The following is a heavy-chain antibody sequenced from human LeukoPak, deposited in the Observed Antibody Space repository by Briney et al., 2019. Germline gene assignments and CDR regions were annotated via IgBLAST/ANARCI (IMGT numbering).Heavy chain of an antibody. Sequence: SETLSLTCTVSGGSIGSHFWSWIRQPPGKGLEWIGYIYYSGSTNYNPSLKSRVTISVDTSKNQFSLKLSSVTAADTAVYYCARDNSHYDFWSGYYNGWFDPWGQGTLVTVSS. CDR2: IYYSGST. D-gene: IGHD3-3*01. CDR3: ARDNSHYDFWSGYYNGWFDP. V-gene: IGHV4-59*11. CDR1: GGSIGSHF. J-gene: IGHJ5*02.